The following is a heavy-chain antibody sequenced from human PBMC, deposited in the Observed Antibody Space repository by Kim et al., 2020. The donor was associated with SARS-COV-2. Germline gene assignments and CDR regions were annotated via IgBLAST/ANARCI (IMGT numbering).Heavy chain of an antibody. CDR2: IYPGDSDT. J-gene: IGHJ5*02. D-gene: IGHD6-19*01. Sequence: GESLKISCKASGYSFTSYWIGWVRQMPGKGLEWMGIIYPGDSDTRYSPSFQGQVTISADKSISTAYLQWSSLKASDTAMYYCARHGDSSGWAGWFDPWGQGTLVTVSS. V-gene: IGHV5-51*01. CDR1: GYSFTSYW. CDR3: ARHGDSSGWAGWFDP.